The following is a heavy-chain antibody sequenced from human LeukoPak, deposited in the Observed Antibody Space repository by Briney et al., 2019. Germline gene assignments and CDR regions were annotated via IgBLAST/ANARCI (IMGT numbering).Heavy chain of an antibody. CDR1: GYTFTSYA. CDR3: ARGADYDFWSGCYTSFNNWFDP. J-gene: IGHJ5*02. Sequence: GASVKVSCKASGYTFTSYAMHWVRQAPGQRLEWMGWINAGNGNTKYSQKFQGRVTITRDTSASTAYMELSSLRSEDTAVYYCARGADYDFWSGCYTSFNNWFDPWGQGTLVTVSS. D-gene: IGHD3-3*01. CDR2: INAGNGNT. V-gene: IGHV1-3*01.